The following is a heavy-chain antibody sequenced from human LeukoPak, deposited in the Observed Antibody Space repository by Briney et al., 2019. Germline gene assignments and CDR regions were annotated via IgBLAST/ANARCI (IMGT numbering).Heavy chain of an antibody. D-gene: IGHD6-13*01. J-gene: IGHJ4*02. CDR2: IDWDDDK. CDR1: GFLLSTSGMC. V-gene: IGHV2-70*11. CDR3: ARIGSGSCDGGY. Sequence: SGPTLVNPTQTLTLTCTFSGFLLSTSGMCVSWIRQPPGKALEWLARIDWDDDKYYSTSLKTRLTISKDTSKNQVVLTMTNMDPVDTATYYCARIGSGSCDGGYWGQGTLVTVSS.